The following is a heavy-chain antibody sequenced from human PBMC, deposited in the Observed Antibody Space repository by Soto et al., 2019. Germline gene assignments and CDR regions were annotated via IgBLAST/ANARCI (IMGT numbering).Heavy chain of an antibody. CDR2: IIPIFGTA. D-gene: IGHD6-19*01. Sequence: QVRLVQSGAEVKKPGSSVKVSCKASGGTFSSYAISWVRQAPGQGLEWMGGIIPIFGTANYAQKFQGRVTITADESTSTAYMELSSLRPEDTAVYYCARSASCSGCPPPYWGQGTLVTVSS. J-gene: IGHJ4*02. CDR1: GGTFSSYA. CDR3: ARSASCSGCPPPY. V-gene: IGHV1-69*12.